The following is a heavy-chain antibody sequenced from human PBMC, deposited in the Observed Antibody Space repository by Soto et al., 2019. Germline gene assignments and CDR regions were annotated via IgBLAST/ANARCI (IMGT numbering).Heavy chain of an antibody. V-gene: IGHV1-69*13. CDR1: GGTFSSYA. J-gene: IGHJ4*02. CDR3: ARGVDSSGYYPIYYFDY. Sequence: SVKVSCKACGGTFSSYAISWVRQAPGQGLEWMGGIIPIFGTANYAQKFQGRVTITADESTSTAYMELSSLRSEDTAVYYCARGVDSSGYYPIYYFDYWGQGTLVTVSS. CDR2: IIPIFGTA. D-gene: IGHD3-22*01.